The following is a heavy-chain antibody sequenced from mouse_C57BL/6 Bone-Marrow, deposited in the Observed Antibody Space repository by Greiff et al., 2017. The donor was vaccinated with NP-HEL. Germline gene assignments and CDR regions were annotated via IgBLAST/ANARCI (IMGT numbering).Heavy chain of an antibody. Sequence: VQLKESVAELVRPGASVKLSCTASGFNIKNTYMHWVKQSPEQGLEWIGRIDPANGNTKYAPKFQGKATITADTSSNTAYLQLSSLTSGDTAIYYCARCVYSNYFRVDVWGTGTTVTVSS. D-gene: IGHD2-5*01. V-gene: IGHV14-3*01. J-gene: IGHJ1*03. CDR1: GFNIKNTY. CDR3: ARCVYSNYFRVDV. CDR2: IDPANGNT.